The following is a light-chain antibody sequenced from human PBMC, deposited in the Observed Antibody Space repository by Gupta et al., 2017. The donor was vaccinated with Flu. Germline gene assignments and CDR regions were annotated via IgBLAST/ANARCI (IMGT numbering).Light chain of an antibody. Sequence: EIVLTQSPATLSLSPGERATLSCRASHNILSQLAWYQHKPGQAPSLLIYDASNRATGIPARFSGGGSATDFTLTISSLEPEDFAVYYCQQRANWPLTFGGGTKVEI. CDR3: QQRANWPLT. CDR2: DAS. CDR1: HNILSQ. J-gene: IGKJ4*01. V-gene: IGKV3-11*01.